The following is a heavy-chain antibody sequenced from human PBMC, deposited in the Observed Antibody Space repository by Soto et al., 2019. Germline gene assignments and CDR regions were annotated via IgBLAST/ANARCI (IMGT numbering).Heavy chain of an antibody. V-gene: IGHV3-30-3*01. CDR1: GFTFSSYA. J-gene: IGHJ6*02. Sequence: PGGSLRLSCAASGFTFSSYAMHWVRQAPGKGLEGVAVISYDGSNKYYADSVKGRFTISRDNSKNTLYLQMNRLRAEDTAVYYCAREVCRNTMVAWVGVVKYYCYCLDVWGQGTTVTVSS. CDR3: AREVCRNTMVAWVGVVKYYCYCLDV. D-gene: IGHD3-10*01. CDR2: ISYDGSNK.